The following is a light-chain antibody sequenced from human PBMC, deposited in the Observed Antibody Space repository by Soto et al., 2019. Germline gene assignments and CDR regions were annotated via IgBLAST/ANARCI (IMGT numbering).Light chain of an antibody. J-gene: IGKJ4*01. CDR2: DTS. Sequence: EVVLTQSPATLSLSPWERATLTCRASQGIGDTLAWYQHKPGQTPRLLIYDTSTRATGVPTRFSGSRSGAEFTLTINSLQSEDFAVYYCQPYNNWPLTFGGGTKVDIK. CDR3: QPYNNWPLT. CDR1: QGIGDT. V-gene: IGKV3-15*01.